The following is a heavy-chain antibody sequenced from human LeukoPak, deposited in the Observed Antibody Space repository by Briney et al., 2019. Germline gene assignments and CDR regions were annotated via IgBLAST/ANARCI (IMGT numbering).Heavy chain of an antibody. J-gene: IGHJ6*02. Sequence: PSETLSLTCAVYGRSFSGYYWSWIRQPPGKGLEWIGEINHSGSTNYNPSLKSRVTISVDTSKNQFSLKLSSVTAADTAVYYCARTQVLRYFDWLPWNYYYGMDVWGPGTTVTVSS. CDR2: INHSGST. CDR1: GRSFSGYY. CDR3: ARTQVLRYFDWLPWNYYYGMDV. D-gene: IGHD3-9*01. V-gene: IGHV4-34*01.